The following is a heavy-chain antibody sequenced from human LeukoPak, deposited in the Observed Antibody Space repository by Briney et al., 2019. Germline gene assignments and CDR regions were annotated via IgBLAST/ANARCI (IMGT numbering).Heavy chain of an antibody. CDR2: IGTSGSPI. V-gene: IGHV3-11*04. Sequence: GGSLRLSCAVSAFTFSEYYMTWLRQAPGKGLEWVSYIGTSGSPIYYAHSVKGRFTISRDDAKNSLYLQMTSLRADDTAVYYCARQYCSTTTCYTDYWGQGSLVTVSS. J-gene: IGHJ4*02. D-gene: IGHD2-2*02. CDR1: AFTFSEYY. CDR3: ARQYCSTTTCYTDY.